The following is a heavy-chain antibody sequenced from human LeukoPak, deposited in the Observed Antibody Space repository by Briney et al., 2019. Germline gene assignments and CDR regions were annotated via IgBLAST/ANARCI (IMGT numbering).Heavy chain of an antibody. CDR2: IIPIFGTA. CDR1: GGTFSSYA. V-gene: IGHV1-69*05. CDR3: AMGIAVAGTGYYFDY. J-gene: IGHJ4*02. D-gene: IGHD6-19*01. Sequence: SVKVSCKASGGTFSSYAISWVRQAPGQGLEWMGGIIPIFGTANYAQRFQGRVTITTDESTSTAYMELSSLRSEDTAVYYCAMGIAVAGTGYYFDYWGQGTLVTVSS.